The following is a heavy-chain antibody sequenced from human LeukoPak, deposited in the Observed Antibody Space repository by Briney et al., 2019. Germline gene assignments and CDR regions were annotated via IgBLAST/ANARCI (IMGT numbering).Heavy chain of an antibody. D-gene: IGHD6-19*01. CDR3: AKVRGTYSSGYFFDY. V-gene: IGHV3-9*01. Sequence: PGGSLRLSCAASGFTFDNYAMHWVRQAPGKDLEWLSIISWNSGCIGYADSVKGRFTISRDNAKKSLDLQMNSLRAEDTAFYYCAKVRGTYSSGYFFDYWGQGTLVTVSS. CDR2: ISWNSGCI. CDR1: GFTFDNYA. J-gene: IGHJ4*02.